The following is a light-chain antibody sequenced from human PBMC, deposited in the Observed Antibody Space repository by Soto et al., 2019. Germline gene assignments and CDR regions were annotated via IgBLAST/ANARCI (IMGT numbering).Light chain of an antibody. V-gene: IGKV3-11*01. CDR3: QQRSNCPWT. J-gene: IGKJ1*01. CDR2: DAS. CDR1: PSISNS. Sequence: ETVLTQSPATLSLSPGERATLSCRASPSISNSLAWYQLKAGQAPRLLIYDASNRATGIPARFSGSGSGTDFTLTIARLEPEDFAVYYCQQRSNCPWTFGQGTKVEIK.